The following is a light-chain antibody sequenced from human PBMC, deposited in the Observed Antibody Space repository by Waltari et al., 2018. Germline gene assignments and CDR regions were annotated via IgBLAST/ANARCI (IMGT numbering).Light chain of an antibody. CDR2: GAS. J-gene: IGKJ4*01. CDR3: QQYNDWPPLT. CDR1: QSFSRF. V-gene: IGKV3-15*01. Sequence: EVVMTQSQATLSVPPGERVTLSCRASQSFSRFVAWYQQKPGQAPRLLIYGASTRATGIPARFSGSGSGTEFTLTISSLQSEDFAVYYCQQYNDWPPLTFGGGTKLEIK.